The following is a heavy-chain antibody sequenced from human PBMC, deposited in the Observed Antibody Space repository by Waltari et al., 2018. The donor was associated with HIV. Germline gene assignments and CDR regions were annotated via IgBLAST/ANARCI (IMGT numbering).Heavy chain of an antibody. CDR1: GFSFFDSG. J-gene: IGHJ4*02. D-gene: IGHD3-16*01. V-gene: IGHV3-20*04. CDR2: RSGENEVT. Sequence: EVRLVDSGGRLARPWASFRLSCAASGFSFFDSGLGGVRQVPGNGVQGVTRRSGENEVTDHADSVRGLFGVSKSNDKRSLSLYMGRVRAEDSGIYCCVKIGDEGTMLAAGGVVFEHWGRGTVVTVSS. CDR3: VKIGDEGTMLAAGGVVFEH.